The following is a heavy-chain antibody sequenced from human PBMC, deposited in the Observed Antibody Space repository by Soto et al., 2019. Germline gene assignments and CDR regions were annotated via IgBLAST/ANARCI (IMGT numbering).Heavy chain of an antibody. D-gene: IGHD3-22*01. CDR3: ARVINYYDSSGYYFSPRHAFDI. CDR2: IYPGDSET. V-gene: IGHV5-51*01. Sequence: GESLKISCQGSGNRFDSKWIGWVRQMPGKGLEWMGIIYPGDSETKYSPSFQGQVTISADKSISTAYLQWSGLKASDTAMYYCARVINYYDSSGYYFSPRHAFDIWGQGTMVTVSS. J-gene: IGHJ3*02. CDR1: GNRFDSKW.